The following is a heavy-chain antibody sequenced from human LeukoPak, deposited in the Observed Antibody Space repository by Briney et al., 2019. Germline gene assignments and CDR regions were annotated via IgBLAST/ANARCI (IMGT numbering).Heavy chain of an antibody. D-gene: IGHD4-17*01. V-gene: IGHV3-53*01. CDR1: GFTVSSNY. CDR3: AKDPTVTTFRDY. J-gene: IGHJ4*02. Sequence: PGGSLRLSCAASGFTVSSNYMSWVRQAPGKGLEWVSVIYSGGSTYYADSVKGRFTISRDNSKNTLYLQMNSLRAEDTAVYYCAKDPTVTTFRDYWGQGTLVTVSS. CDR2: IYSGGST.